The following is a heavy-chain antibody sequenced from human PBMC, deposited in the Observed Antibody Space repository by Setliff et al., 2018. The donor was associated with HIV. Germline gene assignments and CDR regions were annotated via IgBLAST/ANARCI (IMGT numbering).Heavy chain of an antibody. Sequence: ASVKVSCKASGYTFTNFYMHWVRQAPGQGLEWMGIINPSDDSRTYAQKFQGRVTMTRDTSTSTVYMELSSLRSEDTAVYYCARGDRELHYFDYWGQETLVTVSS. V-gene: IGHV1-46*01. CDR3: ARGDRELHYFDY. CDR2: INPSDDSR. J-gene: IGHJ4*01. D-gene: IGHD3-10*01. CDR1: GYTFTNFY.